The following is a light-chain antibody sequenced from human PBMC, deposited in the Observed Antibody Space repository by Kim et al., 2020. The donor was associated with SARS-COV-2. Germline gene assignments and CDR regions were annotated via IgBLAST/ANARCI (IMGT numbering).Light chain of an antibody. CDR2: GAS. J-gene: IGKJ4*01. CDR1: QSVNTNY. V-gene: IGKV3-20*01. Sequence: LSPGERATLSGRASQSVNTNYLAWYQQKPGQAPRLLIYGASRRATDNPNRFSGSGSGTDFTLTISRLEPEDFAVYYCQQYDGLPTFGGGTKVDIK. CDR3: QQYDGLPT.